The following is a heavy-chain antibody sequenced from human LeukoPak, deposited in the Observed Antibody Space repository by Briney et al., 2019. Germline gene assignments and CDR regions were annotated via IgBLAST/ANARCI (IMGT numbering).Heavy chain of an antibody. J-gene: IGHJ5*02. V-gene: IGHV4-59*01. CDR2: IYYSGST. CDR3: AKGVVQQLNWFDP. CDR1: GYSFSSYY. Sequence: SETLSLTCTVSGYSFSSYYLSWIRQPPGKGLEWIGYIYYSGSTNYNPSPKRRITISVNTTNNQFSLKLSSVPAADTAVYYCAKGVVQQLNWFDPWGQGTLVTVSS. D-gene: IGHD6-13*01.